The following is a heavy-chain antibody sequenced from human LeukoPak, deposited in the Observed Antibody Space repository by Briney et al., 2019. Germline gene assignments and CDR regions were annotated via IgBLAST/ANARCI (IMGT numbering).Heavy chain of an antibody. CDR1: GYSLTNYY. Sequence: GASVKVSFKAFGYSLTNYYVHWVRQAPGQGLELMGVINTSGGSTSYAQQFQGRITVIRDTYTNPVYMDLSSLRSEDTATYYCARGAPTTRIGAGRFDYWGQGSLLTVAS. CDR3: ARGAPTTRIGAGRFDY. CDR2: INTSGGST. V-gene: IGHV1-46*01. D-gene: IGHD5-12*01. J-gene: IGHJ4*02.